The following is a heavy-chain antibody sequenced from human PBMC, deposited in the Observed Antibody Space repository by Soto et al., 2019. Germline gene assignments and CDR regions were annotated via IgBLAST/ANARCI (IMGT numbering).Heavy chain of an antibody. CDR2: IKGKTDGGTT. V-gene: IGHV3-15*07. CDR1: GFTFNDAW. D-gene: IGHD1-1*01. Sequence: EVQLVESGGGLVKPGGSLRLSCAASGFTFNDAWMTWVRQAPGKGLEWVGRIKGKTDGGTTDYAAPVKGRFTISRDDSKTTHYLQINSLKTEDTAVYYCTTMDNYCCNLPFDYWGQGTLVTVSS. CDR3: TTMDNYCCNLPFDY. J-gene: IGHJ4*02.